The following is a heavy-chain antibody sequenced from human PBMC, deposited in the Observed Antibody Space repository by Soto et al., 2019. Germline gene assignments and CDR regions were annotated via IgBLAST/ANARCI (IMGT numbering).Heavy chain of an antibody. Sequence: GGSLRLSCAASGFTFSSYWMHWVRQAPGKGLVWVSRINSDGSSTSYADSVKGRFTISRDNAKNTLYLQMNSLRAEDTAVYYCASYYGSGAGTLYYYYYYMDVWGKGTTVTVSS. J-gene: IGHJ6*03. CDR3: ASYYGSGAGTLYYYYYYMDV. V-gene: IGHV3-74*01. D-gene: IGHD3-10*01. CDR1: GFTFSSYW. CDR2: INSDGSST.